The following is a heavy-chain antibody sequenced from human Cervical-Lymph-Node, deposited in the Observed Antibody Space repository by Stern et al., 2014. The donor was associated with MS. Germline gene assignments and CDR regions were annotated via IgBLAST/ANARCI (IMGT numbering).Heavy chain of an antibody. J-gene: IGHJ2*01. CDR1: GGTFNTYA. V-gene: IGHV1-69*09. Sequence: QVQLVQSGAEVKKPGSSVKVSCKASGGTFNTYAINWVRQAPGQGLEWVGKALPVLCICTFRQKFRGRGHINPDITTNTVYMELISLKSEDTAVYYCAKGPQGKLYFDLVGRGTLVTVSS. CDR3: AKGPQGKLYFDL. CDR2: ALPVLCIC. D-gene: IGHD3-10*01.